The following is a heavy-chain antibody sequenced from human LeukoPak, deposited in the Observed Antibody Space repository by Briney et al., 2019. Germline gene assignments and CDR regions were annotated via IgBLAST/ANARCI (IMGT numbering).Heavy chain of an antibody. CDR1: GFTFDDYG. Sequence: GGSLRLSCAASGFTFDDYGMSWVRQAPGKGLEWVSGINWNGGSTGYADSVKGRFTISRDNAKNSLYLQMNSLRAEDTALYHCARVLRSITTYYYGMDVWGQGTTVTVSS. J-gene: IGHJ6*02. CDR3: ARVLRSITTYYYGMDV. CDR2: INWNGGST. D-gene: IGHD3-3*01. V-gene: IGHV3-20*01.